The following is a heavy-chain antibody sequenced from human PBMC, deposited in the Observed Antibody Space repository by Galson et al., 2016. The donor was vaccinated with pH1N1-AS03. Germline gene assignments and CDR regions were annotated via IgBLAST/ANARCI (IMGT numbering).Heavy chain of an antibody. V-gene: IGHV3-30*18. CDR2: ISYDETYK. Sequence: SLRLSCAASGFTFSDYGMHWVRQAPGKGLEWATFISYDETYKFYEDSVEGRFTISRDNSKNTIYLQMNRLRPEDTAVYFCVKDAYSSDPTGAYYFVSWGQGTLVTVS. CDR1: GFTFSDYG. CDR3: VKDAYSSDPTGAYYFVS. J-gene: IGHJ4*02. D-gene: IGHD2-8*02.